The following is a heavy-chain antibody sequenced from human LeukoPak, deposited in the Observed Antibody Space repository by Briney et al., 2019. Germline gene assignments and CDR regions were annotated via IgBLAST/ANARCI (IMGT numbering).Heavy chain of an antibody. CDR3: AKFINYDFWSGYPNFDY. CDR1: GFTFSSYA. CDR2: ISGSGSNT. Sequence: GGSLRLSCAASGFTFSSYAMSWVRQAPGKGLEWVSTISGSGSNTYYADSVKGRFTISRDNSKNTLYLQMNSLRAEDTAVYYCAKFINYDFWSGYPNFDYWGQGTLVTVSS. J-gene: IGHJ4*02. V-gene: IGHV3-23*01. D-gene: IGHD3-3*01.